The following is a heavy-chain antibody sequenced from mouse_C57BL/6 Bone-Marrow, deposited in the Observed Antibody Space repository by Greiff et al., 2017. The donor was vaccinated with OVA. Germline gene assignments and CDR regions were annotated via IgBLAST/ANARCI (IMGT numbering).Heavy chain of an antibody. J-gene: IGHJ3*01. CDR2: IDPENGDT. D-gene: IGHD3-2*02. CDR1: GFNIKDDY. V-gene: IGHV14-4*01. CDR3: TEGSGPPWFAY. Sequence: EVQLQQSGAELVRPGASVKLSCTASGFNIKDDYMHWVKQRPEQGLEWIGWIDPENGDTEYASKFQGKATITADTSSNTAYLQLSSLTSEDTAVYYCTEGSGPPWFAYWGQGTLVTVSA.